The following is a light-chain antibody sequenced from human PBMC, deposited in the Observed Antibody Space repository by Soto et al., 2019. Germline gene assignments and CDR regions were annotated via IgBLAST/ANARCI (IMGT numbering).Light chain of an antibody. Sequence: DIQMTQSPSTLSVSVGDSVTITCRASQTIRSWLAWYQQKPGKAPKLLIYKTSNLESGVPSRFSGRGSGTEFTLTISSLQPDDFATYYCQHYDSYLITFGQGTRLEIK. CDR1: QTIRSW. V-gene: IGKV1-5*03. CDR2: KTS. J-gene: IGKJ5*01. CDR3: QHYDSYLIT.